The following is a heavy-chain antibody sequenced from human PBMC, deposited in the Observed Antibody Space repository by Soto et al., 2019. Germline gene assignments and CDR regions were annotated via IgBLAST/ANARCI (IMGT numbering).Heavy chain of an antibody. CDR2: ISSSSSTI. D-gene: IGHD1-26*01. Sequence: EVQLVESGGGLVQPGGSLRLSCAASGFTFSTYSMNWVRQAPGKGLEWVSFISSSSSTIYYADSVKGRFTISRDNAKNALYMQMNSLRAEDTAVYDCARDELGTYGHFDYWGQGTLVTVSS. CDR3: ARDELGTYGHFDY. CDR1: GFTFSTYS. J-gene: IGHJ4*02. V-gene: IGHV3-48*01.